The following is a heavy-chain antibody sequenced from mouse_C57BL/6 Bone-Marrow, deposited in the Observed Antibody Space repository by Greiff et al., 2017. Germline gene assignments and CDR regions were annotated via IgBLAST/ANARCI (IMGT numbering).Heavy chain of an antibody. Sequence: DVKLVESEGGLVQPGRSMTLSCTASGFTFSDYYMAWVRQVPEKGLEWVANINYDGSSTYYLDSLKSRFIISRDNEKNILYLQMSRLKSEDTATYYCASDDSWYFDVWGTGTTVTVSS. CDR1: GFTFSDYY. J-gene: IGHJ1*03. CDR3: ASDDSWYFDV. D-gene: IGHD2-4*01. CDR2: INYDGSST. V-gene: IGHV5-16*01.